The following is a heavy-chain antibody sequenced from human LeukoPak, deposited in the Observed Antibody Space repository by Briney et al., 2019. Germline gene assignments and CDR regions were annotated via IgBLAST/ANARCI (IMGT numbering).Heavy chain of an antibody. CDR3: ARGPKQQLVVT. V-gene: IGHV3-53*01. J-gene: IGHJ5*02. Sequence: GGSLRLSCAASGFSFSTYWMSWVRQAPGKGLEWVSVIYNDGSTYYADSVKGRFTISRDNSKNTLYLQMNSLRVEDTAVYYCARGPKQQLVVTWGQGTLVTVSS. CDR1: GFSFSTYW. CDR2: IYNDGST. D-gene: IGHD6-13*01.